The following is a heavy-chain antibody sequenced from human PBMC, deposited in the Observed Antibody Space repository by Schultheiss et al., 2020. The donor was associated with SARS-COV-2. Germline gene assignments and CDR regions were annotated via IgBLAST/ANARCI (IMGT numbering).Heavy chain of an antibody. D-gene: IGHD1-14*01. CDR2: IYYSGST. CDR3: ARGLEAGIY. V-gene: IGHV4-39*01. CDR1: GGSISSSSYY. Sequence: SETLSLTCTVSGGSISSSSYYWGWIRQPPGKGLEWIGSIYYSGSTYYNPSLKSRVTISVDTSKNQFSLKLSSVTAADTAVYYCARGLEAGIYWGQGTLVTVSS. J-gene: IGHJ4*02.